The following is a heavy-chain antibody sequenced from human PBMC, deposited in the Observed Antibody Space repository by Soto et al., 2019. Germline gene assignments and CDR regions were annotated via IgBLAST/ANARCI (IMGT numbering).Heavy chain of an antibody. CDR1: GGSISSYY. V-gene: IGHV4-59*01. Sequence: PSETLSLTCTVSGGSISSYYWSWIRQPPVNGLEWIGYIYYSGSTNYNPSLKSRVTISVDTSKNQFSLKLSSVTAADTAVYYCAREVGGSYPYSWFDPWGQGTLLTVSS. D-gene: IGHD1-26*01. CDR3: AREVGGSYPYSWFDP. CDR2: IYYSGST. J-gene: IGHJ5*02.